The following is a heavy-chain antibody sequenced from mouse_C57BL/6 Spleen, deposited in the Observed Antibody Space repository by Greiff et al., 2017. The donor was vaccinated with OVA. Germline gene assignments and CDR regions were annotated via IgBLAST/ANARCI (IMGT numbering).Heavy chain of an antibody. Sequence: QVQLQQPGAELVMPGASVKLSCKASGYTFTSYWMHWVKPRPGQGLEWIGEIDPSDSYTNYNQKFKGKSTLTVDKSSSTAYMQLSSLTSEDSAVYYCARRSHYDYQSHYYAMDYWGQGTSVTVSS. CDR3: ARRSHYDYQSHYYAMDY. CDR2: IDPSDSYT. V-gene: IGHV1-69*01. CDR1: GYTFTSYW. J-gene: IGHJ4*01. D-gene: IGHD2-4*01.